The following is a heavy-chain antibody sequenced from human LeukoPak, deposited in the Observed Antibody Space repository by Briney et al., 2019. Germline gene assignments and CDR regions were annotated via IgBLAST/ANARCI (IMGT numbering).Heavy chain of an antibody. V-gene: IGHV3-23*01. J-gene: IGHJ6*02. CDR3: ALRRYCSSTSCYMYYYYGMDV. CDR2: ISGSGGST. Sequence: PGGSLGLSCAASGFTFSSYAMSWVRQAPGKGLEWVSAISGSGGSTYYADSVKGRFTTSRDNSKNTLYLQMNSLRAEDTAVYYCALRRYCSSTSCYMYYYYGMDVWGQGTTVTVSS. CDR1: GFTFSSYA. D-gene: IGHD2-2*02.